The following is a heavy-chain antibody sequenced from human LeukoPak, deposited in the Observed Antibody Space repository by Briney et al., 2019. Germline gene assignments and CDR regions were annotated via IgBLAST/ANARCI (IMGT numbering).Heavy chain of an antibody. V-gene: IGHV4-30-2*01. CDR3: ARAYYSLPTLTWFDP. CDR2: IYHSGST. D-gene: IGHD4-11*01. J-gene: IGHJ5*02. CDR1: GGSISSGGYS. Sequence: SQTLSLTCAVSGGSISSGGYSWSWIRQPPGKGLEWIGYIYHSGSTYYNPSLKSRVTISVDGSKNQFSLRLSSVTAADTAVYYCARAYYSLPTLTWFDPWGQGTLVTVSS.